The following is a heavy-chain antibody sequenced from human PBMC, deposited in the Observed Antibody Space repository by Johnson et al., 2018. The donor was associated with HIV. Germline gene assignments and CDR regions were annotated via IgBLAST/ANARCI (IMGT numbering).Heavy chain of an antibody. Sequence: VQVVESGGGVVQPGRSLRLSCAASGFTFSSYAMHWVRQAPGKGLEWVAVISYDGSNKYYADSVKGRFTISRDNSKNTLYLQMNSLRAEDTALYYCANEPSLSGSYRIPLFDSWGQGTMVTVSS. V-gene: IGHV3-30-3*02. CDR2: ISYDGSNK. D-gene: IGHD1-26*01. J-gene: IGHJ3*02. CDR3: ANEPSLSGSYRIPLFDS. CDR1: GFTFSSYA.